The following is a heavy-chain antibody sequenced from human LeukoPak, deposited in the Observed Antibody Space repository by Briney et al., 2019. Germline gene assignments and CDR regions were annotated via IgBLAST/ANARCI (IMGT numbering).Heavy chain of an antibody. CDR2: IYYSGST. J-gene: IGHJ4*02. D-gene: IGHD4-17*01. CDR1: GGSISSHY. V-gene: IGHV4-59*11. Sequence: SETLSLTCTVSGGSISSHYWSWIRQPPGKGLEWIGYIYYSGSTSYNPSLKSRVTISVDTSKNQFSLKLSSVTAADTAVYYCARDSNGDYVFDYWGQGTLVTVSS. CDR3: ARDSNGDYVFDY.